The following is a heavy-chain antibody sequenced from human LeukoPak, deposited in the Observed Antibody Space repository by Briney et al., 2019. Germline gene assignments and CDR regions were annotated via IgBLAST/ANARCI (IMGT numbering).Heavy chain of an antibody. CDR1: GFTFSDYY. V-gene: IGHV3-11*04. J-gene: IGHJ6*03. D-gene: IGHD1-1*01. CDR3: ARAASGTTGPYYYYYYMDV. Sequence: GGSLRLSCAASGFTFSDYYMSWIRQAPGKGLEWVSYINSSGSTIYYADSVKGRFTISRDNAKNSLYLQMNSLRAEDTAVYYCARAASGTTGPYYYYYYMDVWGKGTTVTVSS. CDR2: INSSGSTI.